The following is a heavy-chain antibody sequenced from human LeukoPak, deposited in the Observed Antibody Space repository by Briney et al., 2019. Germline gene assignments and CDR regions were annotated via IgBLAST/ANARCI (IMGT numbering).Heavy chain of an antibody. CDR2: IYYSGST. J-gene: IGHJ4*02. CDR1: GGSISSGGYS. D-gene: IGHD2/OR15-2a*01. V-gene: IGHV4-31*03. CDR3: ASSVLQNRLFDY. Sequence: PSETLSLTCTVSGGSISSGGYSWSWIRQHPGKGLEWIGYIYYSGSTYYNPSLKSRVTISVDTSKNQFSLKLSSVTAADTAVYYCASSVLQNRLFDYWGQGTLVTVSS.